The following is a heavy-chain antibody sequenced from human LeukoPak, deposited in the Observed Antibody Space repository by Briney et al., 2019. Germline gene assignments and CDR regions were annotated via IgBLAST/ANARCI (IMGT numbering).Heavy chain of an antibody. CDR1: GFTFSDYC. CDR2: ISSSGSTI. V-gene: IGHV3-11*01. Sequence: GGSLRLSCAASGFTFSDYCMSWIRQAPGKGLEWVSYISSSGSTIYYADSVKGRFTISRDNAKNSLYLQMNSLRADDTAVYYCARGGSVWYKLRFDYWGQGTLVTVSS. CDR3: ARGGSVWYKLRFDY. D-gene: IGHD6-19*01. J-gene: IGHJ4*02.